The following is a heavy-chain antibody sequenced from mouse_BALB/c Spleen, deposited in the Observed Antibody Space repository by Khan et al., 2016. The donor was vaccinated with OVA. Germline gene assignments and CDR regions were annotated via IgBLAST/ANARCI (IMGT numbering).Heavy chain of an antibody. D-gene: IGHD1-2*01. Sequence: EVQLQESGPGLVKPSQSLSLTCTVSGYSITSGYGWNWIRQFPGNKMEWMGYISYSGSTNYNPSLKSRISITRDTSKNQFFLQLNSVTTEDTATYYCARTARIKYWGQSTTLTVSS. CDR3: ARTARIKY. V-gene: IGHV3-2*02. CDR1: GYSITSGYG. CDR2: ISYSGST. J-gene: IGHJ2*01.